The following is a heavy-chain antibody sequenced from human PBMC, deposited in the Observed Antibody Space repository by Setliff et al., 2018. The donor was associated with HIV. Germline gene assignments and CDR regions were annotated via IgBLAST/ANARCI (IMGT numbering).Heavy chain of an antibody. CDR3: ARALGYCSSTSCYGGIDAFDI. CDR1: GYTFTNYG. CDR2: ISAYNDNT. V-gene: IGHV1-18*01. Sequence: ASVKVSCKTSGYTFTNYGISWVRQAPGQGPEWMGWISAYNDNTNYAKKVQGRVTMTTDTSTSTAYMDLRSLRSDDTAVYYCARALGYCSSTSCYGGIDAFDIWGQGTMVTVSS. D-gene: IGHD2-2*01. J-gene: IGHJ3*02.